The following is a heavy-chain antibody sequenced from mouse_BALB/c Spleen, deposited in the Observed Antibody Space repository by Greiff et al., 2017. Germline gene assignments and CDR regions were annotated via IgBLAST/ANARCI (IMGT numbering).Heavy chain of an antibody. CDR2: IDPSNSET. Sequence: QVQLQQSGPELVRPGASVKMSCKASGYTFTSYWMHWVKQRPGQGLEWIGMIDPSNSETRLNQKLKDKATLNVDKSSNTAYMQLSSLTSEDSAVYYCARRNRITTVVATDWYFDVWGAGTTVTVSS. CDR3: ARRNRITTVVATDWYFDV. CDR1: GYTFTSYW. D-gene: IGHD1-1*01. J-gene: IGHJ1*01. V-gene: IGHV1S127*01.